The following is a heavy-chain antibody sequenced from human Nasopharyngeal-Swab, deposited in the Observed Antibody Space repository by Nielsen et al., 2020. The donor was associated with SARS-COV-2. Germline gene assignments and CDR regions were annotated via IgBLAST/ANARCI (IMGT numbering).Heavy chain of an antibody. J-gene: IGHJ4*02. Sequence: WSRQPPGKGLEWVAVISYDGSNKYYADSVKGRFTISRDNSKNTLYLQMNSLRAEDTAVYYCAKDYAGYYGSGSIDYWGQGTLVTVSS. CDR2: ISYDGSNK. V-gene: IGHV3-30*18. CDR3: AKDYAGYYGSGSIDY. D-gene: IGHD3-10*01.